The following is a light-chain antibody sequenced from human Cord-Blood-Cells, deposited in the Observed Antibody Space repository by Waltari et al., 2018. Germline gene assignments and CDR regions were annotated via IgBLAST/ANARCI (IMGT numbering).Light chain of an antibody. CDR2: GAS. CDR1: PSVSSN. J-gene: IGKJ2*04. V-gene: IGKV3-15*01. CDR3: QQYNNWPPCS. Sequence: EIVMTQSPATLSVSPGERATLSCRASPSVSSNLAWYQQKPGQAPRLLIYGASTRATGIPARFSGSGSETEFTLTISSLQSEDFAVYYCQQYNNWPPCSFGQGTKLEIK.